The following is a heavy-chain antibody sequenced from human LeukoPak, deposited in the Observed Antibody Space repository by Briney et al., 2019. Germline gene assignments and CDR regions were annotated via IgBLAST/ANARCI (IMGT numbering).Heavy chain of an antibody. J-gene: IGHJ5*02. CDR2: IYYSGST. D-gene: IGHD2-15*01. CDR1: GGSISSGGYY. CDR3: AREVVRLNWFDP. Sequence: PQTLSLTCTVSGGSISSGGYYWSWIRQHPGKGLEWIGYIYYSGSTYYNPSLKSRVTISVDTSKNQFSLKLSSVTAADTAVYYCAREVVRLNWFDPWGQGTLVTVSS. V-gene: IGHV4-31*03.